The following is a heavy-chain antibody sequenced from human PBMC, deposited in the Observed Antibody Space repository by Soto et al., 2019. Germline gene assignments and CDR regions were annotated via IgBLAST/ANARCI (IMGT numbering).Heavy chain of an antibody. J-gene: IGHJ4*02. D-gene: IGHD1-1*01. V-gene: IGHV1-2*02. CDR2: INPNDGGT. CDR3: ARDPRDDGGVTLDY. CDR1: GYTFTNYF. Sequence: QVQLVQSGAEVKKPGASVKVSCKPSGYTFTNYFIQWLRQAPGQGLEWMGWINPNDGGTNYAQRFQGRVAVTMDTAISTPYKELSRLPSDDKAVYYCARDPRDDGGVTLDYWGQGTLVTVSS.